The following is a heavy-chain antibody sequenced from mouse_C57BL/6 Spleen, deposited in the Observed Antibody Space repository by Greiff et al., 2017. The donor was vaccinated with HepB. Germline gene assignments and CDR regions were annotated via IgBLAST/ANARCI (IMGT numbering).Heavy chain of an antibody. J-gene: IGHJ1*03. V-gene: IGHV7-1*01. D-gene: IGHD1-1*01. Sequence: DVMLVESGGGLVQSGRSLRLSCATSGFTFSDFYMEWVRQAPGKGLEWIAASRNKANDYTTEYSASVKGRFIVSRDTSQSILYLQMNALRAEDTAIYYCARDCYGSSSYWYFDVWGTGTTVTVSS. CDR1: GFTFSDFY. CDR2: SRNKANDYTT. CDR3: ARDCYGSSSYWYFDV.